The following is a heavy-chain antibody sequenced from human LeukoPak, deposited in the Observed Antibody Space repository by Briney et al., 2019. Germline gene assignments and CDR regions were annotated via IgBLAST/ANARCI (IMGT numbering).Heavy chain of an antibody. CDR2: INHSGST. V-gene: IGHV4-34*01. J-gene: IGHJ4*02. CDR1: GGSFSGYY. D-gene: IGHD3-10*01. Sequence: SETLSLTCAVYGGSFSGYYWSWIRQPPGKGLEWIGEINHSGSTNYNPSLKSRVTISVDTSKNKFSLKLSSVTAADTAVYYCASFSYGSGSHNDYWGQGTLVTVSS. CDR3: ASFSYGSGSHNDY.